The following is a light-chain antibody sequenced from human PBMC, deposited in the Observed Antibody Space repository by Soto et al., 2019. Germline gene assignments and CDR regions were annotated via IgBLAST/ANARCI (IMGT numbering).Light chain of an antibody. CDR2: GAA. V-gene: IGKV3-20*01. CDR3: QQYGSSSFT. Sequence: VLTHSARTRSWSPGERATLSCRASQSVSRSYLAWYPQKPGQAPRLLIHGAASRATGIPDRFSGSGSGTDFTLTIRRLEPEDVAVYYGQQYGSSSFTLGPGTKGDI. J-gene: IGKJ3*01. CDR1: QSVSRSY.